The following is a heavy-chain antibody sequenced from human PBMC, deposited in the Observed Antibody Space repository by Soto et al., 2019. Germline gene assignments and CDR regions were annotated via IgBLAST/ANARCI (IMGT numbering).Heavy chain of an antibody. J-gene: IGHJ4*02. CDR3: ARHGGPDGITIVGVVTELFDY. CDR2: IDPSDSYT. D-gene: IGHD3-3*01. CDR1: GYSFTSYW. Sequence: GESLKISCKGSGYSFTSYWISWVRQMPGKGLEWMGRIDPSDSYTNYSPSFQGHVTISADKSISTAYLQWSSLKASDTAMYYCARHGGPDGITIVGVVTELFDYWGQGTLVTVS. V-gene: IGHV5-10-1*01.